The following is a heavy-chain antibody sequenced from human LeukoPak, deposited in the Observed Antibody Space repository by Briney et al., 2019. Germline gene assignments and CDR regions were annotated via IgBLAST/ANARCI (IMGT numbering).Heavy chain of an antibody. Sequence: SVKVSCKASGFTFTSSAMQWVRQARGQRLEWIGWIVVGSGNTNYAQKFQERVTITRDMSTSTAYMELSSLRSEDTAVYYCAAVNYYGSGSYYNFDYWGQGTLVTVSS. J-gene: IGHJ4*02. D-gene: IGHD3-10*01. CDR3: AAVNYYGSGSYYNFDY. CDR2: IVVGSGNT. CDR1: GFTFTSSA. V-gene: IGHV1-58*02.